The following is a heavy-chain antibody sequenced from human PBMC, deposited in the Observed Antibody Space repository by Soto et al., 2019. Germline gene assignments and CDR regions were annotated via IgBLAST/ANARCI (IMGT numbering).Heavy chain of an antibody. J-gene: IGHJ4*02. CDR1: SGSFSGYY. CDR2: ISQSGNT. D-gene: IGHD6-6*01. CDR3: ARAPKVSGSSQTRPDF. Sequence: SETLSLTCSIYSGSFSGYYWSWIRQPPGKGLEWIGEISQSGNTNYSPSLKSRVSISIDTSMKQFSLNLGSVSAAETAVYYCARAPKVSGSSQTRPDFWGQGTLVTVSS. V-gene: IGHV4-34*01.